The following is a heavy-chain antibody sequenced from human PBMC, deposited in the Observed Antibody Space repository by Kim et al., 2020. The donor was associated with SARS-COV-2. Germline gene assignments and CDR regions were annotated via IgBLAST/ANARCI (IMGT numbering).Heavy chain of an antibody. J-gene: IGHJ4*02. D-gene: IGHD6-19*01. CDR2: ITPIFDIT. CDR3: ARGSRQGLGHEVADGY. V-gene: IGHV1-69*02. Sequence: SVKVSCKASGGTFSTYTISWVRQAPGQGLEWMGRITPIFDITNYAQKFQGRVTITADKSTSTAYMELSSLTSEDTAVYYCARGSRQGLGHEVADGYWGQGTLVTVSS. CDR1: GGTFSTYT.